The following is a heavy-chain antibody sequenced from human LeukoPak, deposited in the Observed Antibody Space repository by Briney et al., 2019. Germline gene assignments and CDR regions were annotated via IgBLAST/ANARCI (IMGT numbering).Heavy chain of an antibody. CDR3: ARDRALWFGELYYYYGMDV. V-gene: IGHV3-21*01. CDR1: GFTFSSYS. J-gene: IGHJ6*04. D-gene: IGHD3-10*01. Sequence: GGSLRLSCAASGFTFSSYSMNWVRQAPGKGLEGVSSISSSSSYIYYADSVKGRFTISRDNAKNSLYLQMHSLRAEDTAVYYCARDRALWFGELYYYYGMDVWGKGTTVTVSS. CDR2: ISSSSSYI.